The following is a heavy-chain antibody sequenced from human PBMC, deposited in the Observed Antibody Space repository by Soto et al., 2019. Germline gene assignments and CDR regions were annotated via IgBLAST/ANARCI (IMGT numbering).Heavy chain of an antibody. CDR3: ARGLSSSSRPYYYGMDV. Sequence: SETLSLTCAVYGGSFSGYYWSWIRQPPGKGLEWIGEINHSGSTNYNPSLKSRVTISVDTSKNQFSLKLSSVTAADTAVYYCARGLSSSSRPYYYGMDVWGQGTTVTVSS. CDR2: INHSGST. J-gene: IGHJ6*02. D-gene: IGHD6-6*01. V-gene: IGHV4-34*01. CDR1: GGSFSGYY.